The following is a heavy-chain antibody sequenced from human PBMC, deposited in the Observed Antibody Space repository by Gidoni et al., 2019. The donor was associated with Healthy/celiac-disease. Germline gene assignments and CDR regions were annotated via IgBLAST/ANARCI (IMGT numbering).Heavy chain of an antibody. CDR2: IGYDGSNN. CDR3: ARVGWSGGSCYYGAFDI. Sequence: QVQLVESGGGVVQPGRSMRLSCAAYGFTFRCYGMHLVRQDSGKGLEWVAVIGYDGSNNYYADSVKGRFTISRDNSKNTLYLKMNSLRAEDTAVYYCARVGWSGGSCYYGAFDIWGQGTMVTVSS. D-gene: IGHD2-15*01. J-gene: IGHJ3*02. CDR1: GFTFRCYG. V-gene: IGHV3-33*01.